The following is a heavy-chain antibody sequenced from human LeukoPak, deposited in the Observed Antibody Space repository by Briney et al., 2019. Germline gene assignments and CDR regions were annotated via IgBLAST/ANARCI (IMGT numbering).Heavy chain of an antibody. CDR2: ISSSSSYI. V-gene: IGHV3-21*01. CDR1: GFTFTSYS. CDR3: ARDGVVVASDY. Sequence: GRSRRLSCAAAGFTFTSYSMNWVGQGPGQWLQWVSSISSSSSYIYYADSVKGRFTTSRDNAKNSLYLQMNSLRAEDTAVYYCARDGVVVASDYWGQGTLVTVSS. J-gene: IGHJ4*02. D-gene: IGHD2-15*01.